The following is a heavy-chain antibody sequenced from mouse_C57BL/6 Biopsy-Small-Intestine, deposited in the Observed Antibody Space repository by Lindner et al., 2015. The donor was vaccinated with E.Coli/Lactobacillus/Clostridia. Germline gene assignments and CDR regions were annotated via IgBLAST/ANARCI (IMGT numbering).Heavy chain of an antibody. CDR3: AKKGGVWLLQFAY. J-gene: IGHJ3*01. Sequence: VQLQESGAELAKPGASVKMSCKASGYTFTSYWMHWVKQRPGQGLEWIGYINPSSGYTEYNQKFKDKATLTADKSSSTAYMQLSSLTSEDSAVYYCAKKGGVWLLQFAYWGQGTLVTVSA. CDR2: INPSSGYT. D-gene: IGHD2-3*01. CDR1: GYTFTSYW. V-gene: IGHV1-7*01.